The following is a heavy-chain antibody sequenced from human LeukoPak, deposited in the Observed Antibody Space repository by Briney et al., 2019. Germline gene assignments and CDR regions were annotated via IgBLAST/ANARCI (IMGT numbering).Heavy chain of an antibody. D-gene: IGHD6-6*01. Sequence: GGSLRLSCAAAGFTFSSYGMHWVRQAPGKGLEWVAFIVYDGSNKYYADSVKGRFTISRDNSKNTLYPQMNSLRAENTAVYYCAKDLGHRIAARPGYYYYGMDVWGQGTTVTVSS. CDR2: IVYDGSNK. V-gene: IGHV3-30*02. CDR1: GFTFSSYG. CDR3: AKDLGHRIAARPGYYYYGMDV. J-gene: IGHJ6*02.